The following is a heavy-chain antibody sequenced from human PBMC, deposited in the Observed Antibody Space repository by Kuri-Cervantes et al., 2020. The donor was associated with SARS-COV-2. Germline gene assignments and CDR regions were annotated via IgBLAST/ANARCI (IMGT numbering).Heavy chain of an antibody. J-gene: IGHJ4*02. V-gene: IGHV4-61*02. CDR2: IYTSGST. CDR3: ARKGLWSGYLN. Sequence: LRLSCTVSGGSISSGSYYWSWIRQPAGKGLEWIGRIYTSGSTNYNPSLKSRVTISVDTSKNQFSLKLSSVTAADTAVYYCARKGLWSGYLNWGQGTLVTVSS. CDR1: GGSISSGSYY. D-gene: IGHD3-3*01.